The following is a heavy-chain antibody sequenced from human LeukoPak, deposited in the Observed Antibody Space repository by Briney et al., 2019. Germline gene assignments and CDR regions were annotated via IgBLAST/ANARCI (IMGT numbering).Heavy chain of an antibody. V-gene: IGHV4-39*07. Sequence: SETLSLTCTVSGGSISSSSYYWGWIRQPPGKGLEWIGSIYYSGSTYYNPSLKSRVTISVDTSKNQFSLKLSSVTAADTAVYYCATLEPFSYYFDYWGQGTLVTVSS. J-gene: IGHJ4*02. CDR3: ATLEPFSYYFDY. D-gene: IGHD1-14*01. CDR1: GGSISSSSYY. CDR2: IYYSGST.